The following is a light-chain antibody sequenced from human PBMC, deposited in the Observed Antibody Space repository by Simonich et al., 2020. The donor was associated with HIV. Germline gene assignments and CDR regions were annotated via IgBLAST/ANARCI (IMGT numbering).Light chain of an antibody. CDR2: LGS. V-gene: IGKV2-28*01. J-gene: IGKJ4*01. CDR3: MQALQTPRT. Sequence: DIVMTQSPLSLPVTPGEPASISCRSSQSLLHSNGYHSLDWYLQKPGQSPQLLIYLGSNRASGVPYRFSGSGSGTDFTLKISRVEAEDVGVYYCMQALQTPRTFGGGTKVEIK. CDR1: QSLLHSNGYHS.